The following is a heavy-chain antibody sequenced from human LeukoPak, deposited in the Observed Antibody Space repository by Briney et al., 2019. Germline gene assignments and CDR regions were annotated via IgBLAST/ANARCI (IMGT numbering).Heavy chain of an antibody. V-gene: IGHV3-30*18. Sequence: PGGSLRLSCAVSGFTFRGAAMTWVRQAPGKGLEWVAVISYDGSNTYSADSVKGRFTISRDNSKNTLYLQMNSLRAEDTAVYYCAKARRVPLKSAAPGYWGQGTLVTVSS. J-gene: IGHJ4*02. CDR3: AKARRVPLKSAAPGY. D-gene: IGHD2-15*01. CDR2: ISYDGSNT. CDR1: GFTFRGAA.